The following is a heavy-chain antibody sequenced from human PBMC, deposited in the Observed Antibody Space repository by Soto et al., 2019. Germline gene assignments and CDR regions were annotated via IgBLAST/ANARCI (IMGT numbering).Heavy chain of an antibody. V-gene: IGHV3-23*01. J-gene: IGHJ6*02. D-gene: IGHD1-26*01. Sequence: HPGGSLRLSCAASGFTFSNYAMSWVRQAPGKGLEWISAISGSTYYADSVKGRFTISRDNSKNTLYLQMNSLRVEDTAVYYCAHLGRGSYGYYYYNMDVWGQGTTVTVSS. CDR3: AHLGRGSYGYYYYNMDV. CDR2: ISGST. CDR1: GFTFSNYA.